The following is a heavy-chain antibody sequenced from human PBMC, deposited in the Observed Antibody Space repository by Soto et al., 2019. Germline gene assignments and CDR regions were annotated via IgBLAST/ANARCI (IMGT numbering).Heavy chain of an antibody. CDR2: IYYSGST. D-gene: IGHD4-17*01. Sequence: QVQLQESGPGLVKPSETLSLTCTVSGGSISSYYWSWIRQPPGKGLEWIGYIYYSGSTNYNPSLKSRVTISVDTSKNQFSLKLSSVTAADTAVYYCARVIPYDYGDYWYFDLWGRGTLVTVSS. CDR3: ARVIPYDYGDYWYFDL. CDR1: GGSISSYY. J-gene: IGHJ2*01. V-gene: IGHV4-59*01.